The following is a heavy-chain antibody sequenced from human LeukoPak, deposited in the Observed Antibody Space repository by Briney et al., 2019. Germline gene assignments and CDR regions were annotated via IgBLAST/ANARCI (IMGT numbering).Heavy chain of an antibody. CDR1: GFTFSSSV. CDR2: RWYDGSNK. V-gene: IGHV3-33*06. D-gene: IGHD5-18*01. CDR3: AKAAGRGYNYGDYFDY. J-gene: IGHJ4*02. Sequence: PGRSLRLSWAAPGFTFSSSVMHWVRQAPGKGLGWVAVRWYDGSNKYDAASVTGRFSISRDNSKNTLTMKMNSLRAEDTAVYSCAKAAGRGYNYGDYFDYWGQGTLVTVSS.